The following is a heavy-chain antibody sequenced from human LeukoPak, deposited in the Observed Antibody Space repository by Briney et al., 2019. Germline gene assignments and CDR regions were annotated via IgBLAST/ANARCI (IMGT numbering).Heavy chain of an antibody. J-gene: IGHJ6*02. V-gene: IGHV4-39*01. CDR2: IYYSGST. D-gene: IGHD6-19*01. CDR3: ARHTQDSSGWYPYYYYYGMDV. CDR1: GGSISSSIYY. Sequence: SETLSLTCTVSGGSISSSIYYWGWIRLPPGKGLEWIGSIYYSGSTYYNPSLKSRVTISVDTSKNQFSLKLSSVTAADTAVYYCARHTQDSSGWYPYYYYYGMDVWGQGTTVTVSS.